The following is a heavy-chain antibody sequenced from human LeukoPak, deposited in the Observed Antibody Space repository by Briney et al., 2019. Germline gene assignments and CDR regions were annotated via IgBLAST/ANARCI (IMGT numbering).Heavy chain of an antibody. CDR1: GYSFTSYW. CDR2: IYPDDSDT. D-gene: IGHD3-16*01. CDR3: ARPYHTFGAFDI. V-gene: IGHV5-51*01. J-gene: IGHJ3*02. Sequence: GESLKISCQGSGYSFTSYWIGWVRQMPRKGLEWMGIIYPDDSDTRYSPSFQGQVTISADKSISTAYLQWSSLKASDTAMYYCARPYHTFGAFDIWGQGTMVTVSS.